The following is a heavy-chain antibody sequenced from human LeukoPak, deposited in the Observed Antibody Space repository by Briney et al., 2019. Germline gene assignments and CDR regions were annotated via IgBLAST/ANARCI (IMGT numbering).Heavy chain of an antibody. Sequence: GGSLRLSCAASGFTFSSYGMHWVRQAPGKGLEWVAVISYDGSNKYYADSVKGRFTISRDNSKNTLYLQMNSLRAEDTAVYYCAKDLGYSGYDGFSDIWGQGTMVTVSS. D-gene: IGHD5-12*01. CDR2: ISYDGSNK. V-gene: IGHV3-30*18. J-gene: IGHJ3*02. CDR1: GFTFSSYG. CDR3: AKDLGYSGYDGFSDI.